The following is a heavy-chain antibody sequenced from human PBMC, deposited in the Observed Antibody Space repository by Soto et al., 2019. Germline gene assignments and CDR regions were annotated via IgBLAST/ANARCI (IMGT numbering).Heavy chain of an antibody. D-gene: IGHD3-10*02. CDR2: IFWNDYK. V-gene: IGHV2-5*01. CDR1: GFSLSTTGVA. CDR3: AHASVKLMVFGELIPYFRF. Sequence: GSGPTLVNPTQTLTLTCTFSGFSLSTTGVAVGWIRQSPRRALEWLAVIFWNDYKTYSPSLESRLTITKDTSKNQVVLSMTNVDPVDTATYYCAHASVKLMVFGELIPYFRFWGQGTRVTV. J-gene: IGHJ4*02.